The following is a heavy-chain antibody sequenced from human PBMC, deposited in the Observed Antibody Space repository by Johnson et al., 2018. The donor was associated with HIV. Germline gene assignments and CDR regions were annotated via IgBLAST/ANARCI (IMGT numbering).Heavy chain of an antibody. Sequence: EQLVESGGGLIQPGGSLRLSCVASGFTVRKGLEWVSVIYSGGSTYYADSVKGRFTISRDNSKNTLYLQMNSLRAEDTAVYYCAREADPTNAFDMWGLGTLVTVSS. CDR2: IYSGGST. CDR3: AREADPTNAFDM. J-gene: IGHJ3*02. V-gene: IGHV3-53*01. CDR1: GFTVR. D-gene: IGHD5-24*01.